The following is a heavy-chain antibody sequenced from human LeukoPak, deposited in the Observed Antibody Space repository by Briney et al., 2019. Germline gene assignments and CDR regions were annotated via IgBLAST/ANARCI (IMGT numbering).Heavy chain of an antibody. CDR2: IYYSGST. V-gene: IGHV4-39*07. CDR3: ARRIQRWLDAFDI. D-gene: IGHD5-18*01. CDR1: GASISSSTYY. Sequence: SETLSLTCTVSGASISSSTYYWDWIRQPPGKGLEWIGTIYYSGSTYYNPSLKSRVTISVDTSKNQFSLKLSSVTAADTAVYYCARRIQRWLDAFDIWGQGTMVTVSS. J-gene: IGHJ3*02.